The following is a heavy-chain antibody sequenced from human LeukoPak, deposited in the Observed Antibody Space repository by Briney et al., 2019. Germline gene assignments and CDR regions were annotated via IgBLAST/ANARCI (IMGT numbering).Heavy chain of an antibody. J-gene: IGHJ4*02. CDR2: ISAYNGNT. D-gene: IGHD3-10*01. V-gene: IGHV1-18*01. Sequence: ASVKVSCKASGYTCTSYGISWVRQAPGQGLEWMGWISAYNGNTNYAQKLQGRVTMTTDTSTSTAYMELRSLRSDDTAVYYCAITTGFYGSGSYYSPLLYWGQGTLVTVSS. CDR3: AITTGFYGSGSYYSPLLY. CDR1: GYTCTSYG.